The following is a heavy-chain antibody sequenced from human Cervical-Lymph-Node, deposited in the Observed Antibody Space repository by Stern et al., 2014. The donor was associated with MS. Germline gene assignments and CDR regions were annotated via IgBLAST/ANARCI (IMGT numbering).Heavy chain of an antibody. V-gene: IGHV3-30*18. CDR2: ISYDGSNK. CDR3: AKLMTTVTLFDY. D-gene: IGHD4-17*01. CDR1: GFTFSSYG. J-gene: IGHJ4*02. Sequence: VQLVESGGGVVQPGRSLRLSCAASGFTFSSYGMHWVRQAPGKGLEWGAVISYDGSNKYYADSVKGRFTISRDNSKNTLYLQMNSLRAEDTAVYYCAKLMTTVTLFDYWGQGTLVTVSS.